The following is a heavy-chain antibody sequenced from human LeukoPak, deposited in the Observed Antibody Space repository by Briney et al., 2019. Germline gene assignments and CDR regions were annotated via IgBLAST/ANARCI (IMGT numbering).Heavy chain of an antibody. J-gene: IGHJ6*02. CDR2: MDPHSGGT. Sequence: ASVKVSCKASGYTLTAYYIHWVRQAPGQGLAWMGWMDPHSGGTNYAQNFRARVTMTTDTSINTAYLELTGLTSDDTALYYCARAQRTVSGLDVWGQGTTVTVSS. D-gene: IGHD2-2*01. CDR3: ARAQRTVSGLDV. CDR1: GYTLTAYY. V-gene: IGHV1-2*02.